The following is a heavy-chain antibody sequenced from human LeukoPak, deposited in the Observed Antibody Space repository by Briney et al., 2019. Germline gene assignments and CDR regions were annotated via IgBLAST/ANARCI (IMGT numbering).Heavy chain of an antibody. Sequence: GRSLRLSCAASGFTFDDYAMHWVRQAPGKGLEWVSGISWNSGSIGYADSVKGRFTISRDNAKNSLYLQMNSLRAEDTALYYCAKGDVEMATIYHFDYWGQGTLVTVSS. D-gene: IGHD5-24*01. CDR1: GFTFDDYA. CDR3: AKGDVEMATIYHFDY. J-gene: IGHJ4*02. V-gene: IGHV3-9*01. CDR2: ISWNSGSI.